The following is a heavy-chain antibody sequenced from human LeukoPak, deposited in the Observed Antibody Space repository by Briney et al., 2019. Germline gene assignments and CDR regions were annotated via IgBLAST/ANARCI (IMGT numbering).Heavy chain of an antibody. Sequence: SETLSLTCIVSGGSISSSGYHWEWIRQAPGKGLEWIGTLSQSGSTYYNPSLKSRVTISVDTSKNQFSLKLSSVTAADTSVYYCTGRLTASGYRSWGQGTLVTVSS. CDR2: LSQSGST. CDR1: GGSISSSGYH. CDR3: TGRLTASGYRS. J-gene: IGHJ4*02. V-gene: IGHV4-39*01. D-gene: IGHD3-22*01.